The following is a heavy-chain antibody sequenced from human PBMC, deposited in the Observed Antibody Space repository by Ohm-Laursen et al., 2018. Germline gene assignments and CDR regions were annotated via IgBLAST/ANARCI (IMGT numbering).Heavy chain of an antibody. CDR2: IIPILGIA. CDR3: ATLWSGYYYYYYGMDV. J-gene: IGHJ6*02. Sequence: GASVKVSCKASGGTFSSYAISWGRQAPGQGLEWMGRIIPILGIANYAQKFQGRVTITADKSTSTAYMELSSLRSEDTAVYYCATLWSGYYYYYYGMDVWGQGTTVTVSS. D-gene: IGHD3-3*01. CDR1: GGTFSSYA. V-gene: IGHV1-69*04.